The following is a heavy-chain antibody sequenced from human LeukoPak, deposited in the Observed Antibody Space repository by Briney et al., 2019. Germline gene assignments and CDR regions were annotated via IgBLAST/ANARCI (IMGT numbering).Heavy chain of an antibody. V-gene: IGHV4-34*01. D-gene: IGHD3-3*01. CDR3: ARGITYYDFWSGSYPGYYYMDV. CDR2: INHSGST. Sequence: SETLSLTCAVYGGSFSGYYWSWIRQPPGKGLEWIGEINHSGSTNYNPSLKSRVTIPVDTSKNQFSLKLSSVTAADTAVYYCARGITYYDFWSGSYPGYYYMDVWGKGTTVTVSS. CDR1: GGSFSGYY. J-gene: IGHJ6*03.